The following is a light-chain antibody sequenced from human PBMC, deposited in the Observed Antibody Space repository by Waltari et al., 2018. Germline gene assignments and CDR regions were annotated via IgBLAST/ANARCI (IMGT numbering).Light chain of an antibody. CDR1: RDISSY. CDR3: QQYGSLPST. J-gene: IGKJ4*01. Sequence: DIQLSQSPSSLSATVGDRPTITCQAGRDISSYLNWYQHKPGRAPKLLIYGASNLETGVPSRFSGSGSGTDFVFTINYLHPEDFATYYCQQYGSLPSTFGGGTTVEIQ. V-gene: IGKV1-33*01. CDR2: GAS.